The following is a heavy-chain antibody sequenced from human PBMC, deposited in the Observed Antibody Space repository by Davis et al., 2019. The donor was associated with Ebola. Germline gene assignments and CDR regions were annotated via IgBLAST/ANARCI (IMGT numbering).Heavy chain of an antibody. D-gene: IGHD5-18*01. CDR1: GGSISSYY. J-gene: IGHJ6*02. CDR2: IYYSGST. V-gene: IGHV4-59*01. CDR3: ARVSSIQLSYYYGMDV. Sequence: SETLSLTCTVSGGSISSYYWSWIRQLPGKGLEWIGYIYYSGSTNYNPSLKSRVTISVDTSKNQFSLKLSSVTAADTAVYYCARVSSIQLSYYYGMDVWGQGTTVTVSS.